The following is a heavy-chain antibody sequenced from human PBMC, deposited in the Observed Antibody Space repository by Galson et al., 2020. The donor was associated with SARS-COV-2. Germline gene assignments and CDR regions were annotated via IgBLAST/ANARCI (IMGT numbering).Heavy chain of an antibody. CDR3: ARDMKGIAARQDYYYYYGMDV. CDR1: GFTFSDYY. CDR2: ISSSGSTI. J-gene: IGHJ6*02. Sequence: GGSLRLSCAASGFTFSDYYMSWIRQAPGKGLEWVSYISSSGSTIYYADSVKGRFTISRDNAKNSLYLQMNSLRAEDTAVYYCARDMKGIAARQDYYYYYGMDVWGQGTTVTVSS. V-gene: IGHV3-11*01. D-gene: IGHD6-6*01.